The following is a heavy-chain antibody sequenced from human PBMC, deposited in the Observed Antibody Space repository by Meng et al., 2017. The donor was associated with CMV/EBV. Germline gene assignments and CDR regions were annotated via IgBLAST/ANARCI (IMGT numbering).Heavy chain of an antibody. Sequence: VQLVQVAAEVKTPCSSEKVFCKTSGATFSTFAISWVRQAPGEGLEWMGGIIPVFETANYAERFQDRVTITADDSTTTAYMELSSLRADDTALYFCARGGDSWYSDYWGQGTLVTVSS. CDR1: GATFSTFA. V-gene: IGHV1-69*12. J-gene: IGHJ4*02. CDR2: IIPVFETA. CDR3: ARGGDSWYSDY. D-gene: IGHD1-26*01.